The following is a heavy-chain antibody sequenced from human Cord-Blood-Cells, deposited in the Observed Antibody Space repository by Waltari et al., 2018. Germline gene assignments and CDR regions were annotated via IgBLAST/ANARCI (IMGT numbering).Heavy chain of an antibody. D-gene: IGHD6-6*01. CDR1: GGSFSGYY. CDR2: INHSGST. V-gene: IGHV4-34*01. J-gene: IGHJ6*03. CDR3: AREGIAARPLTYYYYYMDV. Sequence: QVQLQQWGAGLLKPSETLSLTCAVYGGSFSGYYWSWIRQPPGKGVEWIGEINHSGSTNYNPSLKSRVTISVDTSKNQFSLKLSSVTAADTAVYYCAREGIAARPLTYYYYYMDVWGKGTTVTVSS.